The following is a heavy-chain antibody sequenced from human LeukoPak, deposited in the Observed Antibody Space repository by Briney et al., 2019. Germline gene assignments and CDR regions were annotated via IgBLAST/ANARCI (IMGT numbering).Heavy chain of an antibody. V-gene: IGHV3-7*03. Sequence: GGSLRLSCVGSGFTFSDYWMSWVRQAPGKGLEWVANIKQDGSEKDYVDALKGRFTISRDNAKNSLYLQMNSLRAEDMALYYCAKEKTRGGFDYWGQGTLVTVSS. J-gene: IGHJ4*02. D-gene: IGHD3-10*01. CDR2: IKQDGSEK. CDR1: GFTFSDYW. CDR3: AKEKTRGGFDY.